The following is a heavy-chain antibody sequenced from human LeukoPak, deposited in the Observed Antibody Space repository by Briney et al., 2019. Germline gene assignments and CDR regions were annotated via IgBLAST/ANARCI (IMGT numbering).Heavy chain of an antibody. V-gene: IGHV1-8*01. D-gene: IGHD4-23*01. CDR3: ARGGRMTTVVTYYFDY. CDR1: GYTFTSYD. Sequence: EASVKVSCKASGYTFTSYDINWVRQATGQGPEWMGWMSPNSGNTGYAQKFQGRVTMTRSTSMSTAYMELSSLRSEDTAVYFCARGGRMTTVVTYYFDYWGQGTLVTVSS. J-gene: IGHJ4*02. CDR2: MSPNSGNT.